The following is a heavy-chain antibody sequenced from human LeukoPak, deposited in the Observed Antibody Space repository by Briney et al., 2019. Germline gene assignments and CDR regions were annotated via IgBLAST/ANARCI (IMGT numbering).Heavy chain of an antibody. CDR3: ARVDTIFGPGGGFDP. V-gene: IGHV1-2*02. J-gene: IGHJ5*02. D-gene: IGHD3-3*01. Sequence: ASVKVSCKASGYTFTGNYMHWVRHTPGQGLEWMRWINPNSGGTNYAQKFQGSVTMTTDTSISTAYMELSRIRSDDTAVYYCARVDTIFGPGGGFDPWGQGTLVTVSS. CDR2: INPNSGGT. CDR1: GYTFTGNY.